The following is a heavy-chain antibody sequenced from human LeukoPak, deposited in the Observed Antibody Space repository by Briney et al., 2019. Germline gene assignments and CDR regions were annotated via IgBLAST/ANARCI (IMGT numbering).Heavy chain of an antibody. Sequence: SGTLSLTCAVYGGSFSGYYWSWIRQPPGKGLEWIGEINHSGSTNYNPSLKSRVTISVDTSKNQFSLKLSSVTAADTAVYYCARGQLAYYDILTGFPARYYFDYWGQGTLVTVSS. CDR3: ARGQLAYYDILTGFPARYYFDY. J-gene: IGHJ4*02. CDR2: INHSGST. V-gene: IGHV4-34*01. D-gene: IGHD3-9*01. CDR1: GGSFSGYY.